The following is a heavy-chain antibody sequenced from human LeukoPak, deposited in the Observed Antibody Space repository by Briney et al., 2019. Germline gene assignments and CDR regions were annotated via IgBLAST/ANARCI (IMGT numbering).Heavy chain of an antibody. D-gene: IGHD5-24*01. Sequence: PSETLSLTCAVYGGSFSGYYWSWIRHPPGKGLEWSGEINHSGSTNYTPSLKSRVTISVDTSKNQFSLKLSSVTAADTAVYYCARGRGRWLQTKYYFDYWGQGTLVTVSS. CDR1: GGSFSGYY. J-gene: IGHJ4*02. CDR3: ARGRGRWLQTKYYFDY. CDR2: INHSGST. V-gene: IGHV4-34*01.